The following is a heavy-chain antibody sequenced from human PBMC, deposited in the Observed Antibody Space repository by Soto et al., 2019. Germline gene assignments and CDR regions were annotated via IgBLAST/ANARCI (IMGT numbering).Heavy chain of an antibody. V-gene: IGHV4-39*01. CDR3: ARIAGRHLDY. J-gene: IGHJ4*02. CDR2: VDHSATA. D-gene: IGHD6-13*01. Sequence: AETLFLTCTVSSASISVTNVFWGWVRQPPGKGLEWIGNVDHSATAYLSPSLATRVTFHVDTSKTQFSLTLYSVTAADTAVYYCARIAGRHLDYWGQGILVTVSS. CDR1: SASISVTNVF.